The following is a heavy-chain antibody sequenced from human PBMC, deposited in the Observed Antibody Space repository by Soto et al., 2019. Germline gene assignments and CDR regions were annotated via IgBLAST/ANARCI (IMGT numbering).Heavy chain of an antibody. J-gene: IGHJ4*02. D-gene: IGHD5-18*01. CDR2: IYYTGST. V-gene: IGHV4-39*01. CDR1: GGPISSSSYN. CDR3: ARHELYSYGHPRGPFDY. Sequence: SETLSLTCTVSGGPISSSSYNWGWIRQPPGKGLEWIGSIYYTGSTYYNSALKSRVTISMDTSKNQFSLKLSSATAADTAVYYCARHELYSYGHPRGPFDYWGQGILVTVSS.